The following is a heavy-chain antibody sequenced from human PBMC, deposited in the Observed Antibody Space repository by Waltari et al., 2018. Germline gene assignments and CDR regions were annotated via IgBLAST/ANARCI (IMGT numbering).Heavy chain of an antibody. J-gene: IGHJ6*02. CDR1: GYSLTDLS. D-gene: IGHD2-15*01. CDR2: FDPEDDET. Sequence: QVQLVQSGAEVRKPGASVKISCKVSGYSLTDLSIHWVRQTPGKGLEWMGGFDPEDDETFYEREFQGRVTVSEDTSADTAYMILSNLRAEDTALYYCATPLAAASPSDHYYYYVLDVWGQGTTVTVSS. V-gene: IGHV1-24*01. CDR3: ATPLAAASPSDHYYYYVLDV.